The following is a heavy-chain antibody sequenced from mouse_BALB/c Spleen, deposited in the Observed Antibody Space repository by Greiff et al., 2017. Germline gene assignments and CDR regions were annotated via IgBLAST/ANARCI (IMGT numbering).Heavy chain of an antibody. CDR1: GFAFSSYD. V-gene: IGHV5-12-1*01. CDR3: ARHLTYYFDY. J-gene: IGHJ2*01. Sequence: DVKLVESGGGLVKPGGSLKLSCAASGFAFSSYDMSWVRQTPEKRLEWVAYISSGGGSTYYPDTVKGRFTISRDNAKNTLYLQMSSLKSEDTAMYYCARHLTYYFDYWGQGTTLTVSS. CDR2: ISSGGGST. D-gene: IGHD5-1*01.